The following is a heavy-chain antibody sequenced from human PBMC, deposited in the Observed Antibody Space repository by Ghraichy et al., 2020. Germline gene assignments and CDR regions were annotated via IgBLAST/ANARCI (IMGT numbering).Heavy chain of an antibody. V-gene: IGHV1-18*04. CDR1: GYTFTSYG. CDR3: ARGGRIAVAGTVRDY. CDR2: ISAYNGNT. Sequence: ASVKVSCKASGYTFTSYGISWVRQAPGQGLEWMGWISAYNGNTNYAQKLQGRVTMTTDTSTSTAYMELRSLRSDDTAVYYCARGGRIAVAGTVRDYWGQGTLVTVSS. J-gene: IGHJ4*02. D-gene: IGHD6-19*01.